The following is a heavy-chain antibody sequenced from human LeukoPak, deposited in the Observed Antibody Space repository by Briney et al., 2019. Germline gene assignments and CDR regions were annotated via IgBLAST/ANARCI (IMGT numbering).Heavy chain of an antibody. Sequence: SETLSVTCAVYGGSFSGYYWSWIRQPPGKGLEWIGEINHSVSTNYNPSPKSRVTISVDTSKNQFSLKLSSVTAADTAVYYCARGSLREDFDYWGQGTLVTVSS. CDR2: INHSVST. V-gene: IGHV4-34*01. CDR1: GGSFSGYY. J-gene: IGHJ4*02. D-gene: IGHD4-17*01. CDR3: ARGSLREDFDY.